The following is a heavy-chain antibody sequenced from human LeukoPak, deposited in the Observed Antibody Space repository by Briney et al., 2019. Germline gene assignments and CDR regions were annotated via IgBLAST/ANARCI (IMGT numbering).Heavy chain of an antibody. CDR2: IWYDGSNK. CDR3: AKEYDSGGYGANFDY. Sequence: GGSLRLSCAASGFTFSSYGMHWVRQAPGKGLEWVAVIWYDGSNKYYADSVKGRFTISRDNSRNTMYLQMNSLRAEDTAVYYCAKEYDSGGYGANFDYWGQGTLVTVSS. J-gene: IGHJ4*02. V-gene: IGHV3-30*02. CDR1: GFTFSSYG. D-gene: IGHD3-10*01.